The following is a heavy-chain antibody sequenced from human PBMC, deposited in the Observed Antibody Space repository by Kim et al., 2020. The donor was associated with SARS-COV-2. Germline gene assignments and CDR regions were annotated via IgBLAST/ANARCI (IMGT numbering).Heavy chain of an antibody. Sequence: GGSLRLSCAASGLTFSNAWMSWVRQAPGKGLEWVGRIKSKADGGTTDYPAPVKGRFTISRDDSKNTLYLQMNSLKTEDTAVYYCITDLSSSWPFGAFDIWGQGTMVTVSS. CDR3: ITDLSSSWPFGAFDI. V-gene: IGHV3-15*01. D-gene: IGHD6-13*01. CDR2: IKSKADGGTT. CDR1: GLTFSNAW. J-gene: IGHJ3*02.